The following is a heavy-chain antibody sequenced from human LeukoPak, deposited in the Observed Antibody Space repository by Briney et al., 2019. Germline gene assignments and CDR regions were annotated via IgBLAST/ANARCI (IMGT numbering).Heavy chain of an antibody. D-gene: IGHD4-11*01. CDR3: ARTVTTTNWFDP. CDR1: GYTFTGYY. J-gene: IGHJ5*02. V-gene: IGHV1-2*02. Sequence: ASVKVSCKASGYTFTGYYMHWVRQAPGQGLEWMGWINPNSGGTKYAQNFRGRVTMTRDTSISTAYMELSRLRSDDTAVYYCARTVTTTNWFDPWGQGTLVTVSS. CDR2: INPNSGGT.